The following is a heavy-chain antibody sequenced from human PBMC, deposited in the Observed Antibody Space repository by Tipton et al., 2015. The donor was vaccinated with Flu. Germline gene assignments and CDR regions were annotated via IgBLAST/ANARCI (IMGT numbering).Heavy chain of an antibody. Sequence: LRLSCAVYGGSVSGHYWSWIRQPPGKGLEWIGEINHSGRTNYNPSLKSRVTISVDTSKNQFSLKLSSVNAADTAVYYCARGSGSGTFVIFDFWGQGTLVTVSS. J-gene: IGHJ5*01. V-gene: IGHV4-34*01. CDR2: INHSGRT. CDR3: ARGSGSGTFVIFDF. CDR1: GGSVSGHY. D-gene: IGHD3-10*01.